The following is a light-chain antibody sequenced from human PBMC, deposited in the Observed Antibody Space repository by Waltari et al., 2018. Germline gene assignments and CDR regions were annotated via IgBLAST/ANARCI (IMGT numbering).Light chain of an antibody. CDR3: QQYGSSVLYT. Sequence: VLTQSPGTLSLSPGERATLSCRASQSLTKRYLAWYQQKPGQAPRLLIYGASSRAAGIPDRFSGGGSGTDFTLTISRLEPEDFAVYYWQQYGSSVLYTFGQGTKLEIK. V-gene: IGKV3-20*01. J-gene: IGKJ2*01. CDR2: GAS. CDR1: QSLTKRY.